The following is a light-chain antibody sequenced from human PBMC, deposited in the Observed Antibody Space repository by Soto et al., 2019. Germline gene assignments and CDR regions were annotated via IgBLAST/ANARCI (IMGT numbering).Light chain of an antibody. CDR3: QHRSIWPVS. CDR1: QSLTSRY. V-gene: IGKV3-11*01. J-gene: IGKJ5*01. Sequence: EIVLTQSPDTLSLSPGERATLSCRASQSLTSRYLAWYRQKPGQSPRLLMFDVSNRATGIPARFSGSGSGTDFTLTISSLEPEDFGVYYCQHRSIWPVSFGQGTRLEIK. CDR2: DVS.